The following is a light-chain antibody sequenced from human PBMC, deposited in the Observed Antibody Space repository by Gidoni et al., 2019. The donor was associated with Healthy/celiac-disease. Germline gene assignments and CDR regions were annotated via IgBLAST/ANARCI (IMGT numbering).Light chain of an antibody. Sequence: QSALNQPASGAGSPGQSSTISCTGTSSDVGGYNYVSWYQQHPGKAPQLMIYDVSNRPSGVSNRFSGSKSGNTASLTISGLQAEDEADYYCSSYTSSSTLRLVFGTGTKVTVL. J-gene: IGLJ1*01. CDR2: DVS. V-gene: IGLV2-14*03. CDR3: SSYTSSSTLRLV. CDR1: SSDVGGYNY.